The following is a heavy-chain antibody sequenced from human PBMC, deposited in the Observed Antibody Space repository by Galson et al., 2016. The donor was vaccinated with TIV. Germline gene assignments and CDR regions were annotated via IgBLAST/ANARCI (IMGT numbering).Heavy chain of an antibody. D-gene: IGHD3-22*01. CDR2: IIPMISTA. V-gene: IGHV1-69*06. CDR1: GGTFSNYG. J-gene: IGHJ4*02. Sequence: SVKVSCKASGGTFSNYGISWLRQAPGQGLEWMGEIIPMISTAHYAQHLQGRVTISADKSTTTAYLELRSLTSDDAAVYFCGRVGPFQFDSSGFTANWGQGTLVTVSA. CDR3: GRVGPFQFDSSGFTAN.